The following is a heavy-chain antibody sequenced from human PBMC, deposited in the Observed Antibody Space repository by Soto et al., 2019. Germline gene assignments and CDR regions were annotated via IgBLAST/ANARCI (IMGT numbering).Heavy chain of an antibody. CDR3: VRRVASGHRSWFDP. CDR1: EDTFTHYD. CDR2: MNPNTGNI. Sequence: QVELVQSGAEVKKPGASVRVSCQASEDTFTHYDLNWVRQATGQGLEWMGWMNPNTGNIDYAHKFQVRVTMTRDTSTRTVYRELSSLRSDDTAVYYCVRRVASGHRSWFDPWGQGTLVTVSS. V-gene: IGHV1-8*01. D-gene: IGHD2-21*01. J-gene: IGHJ5*02.